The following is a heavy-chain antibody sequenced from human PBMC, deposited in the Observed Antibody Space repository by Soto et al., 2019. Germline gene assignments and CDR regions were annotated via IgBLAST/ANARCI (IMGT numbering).Heavy chain of an antibody. CDR2: IIPIFGTA. D-gene: IGHD5-18*01. J-gene: IGHJ3*02. V-gene: IGHV1-69*01. CDR1: GGTFSSYA. Sequence: QGQLVQSGAEVKKPGSSVKVSCKASGGTFSSYAISWVRQAPGQVLEWMGGIIPIFGTANYAQKFQGRVTITADESTSPAYMELSSLRSEDTAVYYCARWMSMVNAFDIWGQGTMVTVSS. CDR3: ARWMSMVNAFDI.